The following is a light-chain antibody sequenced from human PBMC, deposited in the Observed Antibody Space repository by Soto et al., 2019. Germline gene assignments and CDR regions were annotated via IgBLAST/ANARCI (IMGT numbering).Light chain of an antibody. V-gene: IGLV1-44*01. J-gene: IGLJ1*01. CDR2: SND. CDR1: SSNIGSNT. Sequence: QSVLTQSPSASGTPGQRVSISCSGSSSNIGSNTVSWYQHVPGTAPKLLIYSNDQRPSAVPGRFSGSKSGSSASLAISGLQSEDEAYYYCSSYTSSSIPYVFGTGTKLTVL. CDR3: SSYTSSSIPYV.